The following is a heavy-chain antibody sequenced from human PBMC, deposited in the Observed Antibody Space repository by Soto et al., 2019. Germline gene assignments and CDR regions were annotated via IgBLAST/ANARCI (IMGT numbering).Heavy chain of an antibody. CDR3: ARGEYSSPRNWFDP. J-gene: IGHJ5*02. CDR1: GFTFSSYS. CDR2: ISSSSSYI. D-gene: IGHD6-6*01. Sequence: GGSLRLSCAASGFTFSSYSMNWVRQAPGKGLEWVSSISSSSSYIYYADSVKGRFTISRDNAKNSLYLQMNSLRAEDTAVYYCARGEYSSPRNWFDPWGQGTLVTVSS. V-gene: IGHV3-21*01.